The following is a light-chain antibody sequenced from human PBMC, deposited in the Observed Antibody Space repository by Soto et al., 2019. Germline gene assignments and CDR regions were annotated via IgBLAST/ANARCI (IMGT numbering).Light chain of an antibody. V-gene: IGKV1-5*03. CDR1: QRISTW. J-gene: IGKJ2*02. CDR2: QAA. CDR3: QQDYSYSPCT. Sequence: DIQMTQSPSTLPASVGDRVTITCRASQRISTWLARYQQKPGKAPKVLIYQAASLESGVPSRFSGSGSGTEFTLSISDLRADDFATYYCQQDYSYSPCTFGQGPKLEIK.